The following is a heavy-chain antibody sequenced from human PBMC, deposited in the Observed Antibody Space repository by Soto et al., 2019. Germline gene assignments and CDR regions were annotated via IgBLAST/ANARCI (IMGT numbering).Heavy chain of an antibody. CDR1: GYTFTSYG. J-gene: IGHJ5*02. D-gene: IGHD3-22*01. V-gene: IGHV1-18*04. Sequence: ASVQVSCMASGYTFTSYGISWVRQAPGQGLEWMGWISAYNGNTNYAQKLQGRVTMTTDTSTSTAYMELRSLRSDDTAVYYCAREPRWRHYYDNSPDPYWFDHWGQGTLVTVSS. CDR2: ISAYNGNT. CDR3: AREPRWRHYYDNSPDPYWFDH.